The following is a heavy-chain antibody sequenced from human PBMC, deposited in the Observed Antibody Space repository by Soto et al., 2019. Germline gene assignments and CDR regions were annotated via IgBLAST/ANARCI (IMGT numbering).Heavy chain of an antibody. CDR1: GGSVSSGSYY. CDR3: ARGGYKTFDY. Sequence: SETLSLTCTVSGGSVSSGSYYWSWIRQPPGKGLEWIGYIYYSGSTYYNPSLKSRVTISVDTSKNQFSLKLSSVTAADTAVYYCARGGYKTFDYWGQGTLVTVSS. D-gene: IGHD5-12*01. J-gene: IGHJ4*02. CDR2: IYYSGST. V-gene: IGHV4-61*01.